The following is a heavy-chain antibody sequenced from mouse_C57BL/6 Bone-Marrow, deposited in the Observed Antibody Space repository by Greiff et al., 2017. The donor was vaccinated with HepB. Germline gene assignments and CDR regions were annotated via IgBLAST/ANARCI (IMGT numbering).Heavy chain of an antibody. CDR2: IHPNSGST. V-gene: IGHV1-64*01. CDR3: ARPHYGSSLYYFDY. D-gene: IGHD1-1*01. Sequence: VQLQQPGAELVKPGASVKLSCKASGYTFTSYWMHWVKQRPGQGLEWIGMIHPNSGSTNYNEKFKSKATLTVDKSSSTAYMQLSSLTSEDSAVYYCARPHYGSSLYYFDYWGQGTTLTVSS. J-gene: IGHJ2*01. CDR1: GYTFTSYW.